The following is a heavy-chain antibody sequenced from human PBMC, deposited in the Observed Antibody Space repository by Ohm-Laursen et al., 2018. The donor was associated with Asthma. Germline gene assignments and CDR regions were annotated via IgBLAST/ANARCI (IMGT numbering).Heavy chain of an antibody. CDR1: GFTFSSYA. CDR3: AKRPGATHPFDY. Sequence: GSLRLSCTASGFTFSSYAMSWVRQAPGKGLEWVSAISGSGGSTYYADSVKGRFTISRDNSKNTLYLQMNSLRAEDTAVYYCAKRPGATHPFDYWGQGTLVTVSS. D-gene: IGHD1-26*01. V-gene: IGHV3-23*01. J-gene: IGHJ4*02. CDR2: ISGSGGST.